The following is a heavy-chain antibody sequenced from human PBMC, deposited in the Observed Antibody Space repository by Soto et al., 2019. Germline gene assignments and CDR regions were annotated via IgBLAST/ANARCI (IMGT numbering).Heavy chain of an antibody. V-gene: IGHV3-15*07. CDR1: GFTFSNAW. J-gene: IGHJ6*02. CDR3: TTEGFLEWLFVYESYYYGMDV. CDR2: IKSKTDGGTT. Sequence: PGGSLRLSCAASGFTFSNAWMNWVRQAPGKGLEWVGRIKSKTDGGTTDYAAPVKGRFTISRDDSKNTLYLQMNSLKTEDTAVYYCTTEGFLEWLFVYESYYYGMDVWGQGTTVTVSS. D-gene: IGHD3-3*01.